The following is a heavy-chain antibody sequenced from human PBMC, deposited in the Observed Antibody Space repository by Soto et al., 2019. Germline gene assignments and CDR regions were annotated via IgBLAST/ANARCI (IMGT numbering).Heavy chain of an antibody. V-gene: IGHV4-39*01. J-gene: IGHJ4*02. D-gene: IGHD5-12*01. CDR2: IYYSGST. Sequence: TSETLSLTCTVSGGSLSTSSYYWGWIRQPPGRGLEWIGSIYYSGSTYYNPSLKSRVTISVDTSKNQFSLKLSSVTAADTAVYYCASTRLVATSVWYWGQGTLVTVSS. CDR3: ASTRLVATSVWY. CDR1: GGSLSTSSYY.